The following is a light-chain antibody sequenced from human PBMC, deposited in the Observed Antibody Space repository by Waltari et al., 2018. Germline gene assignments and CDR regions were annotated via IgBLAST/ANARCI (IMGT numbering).Light chain of an antibody. CDR2: GAS. Sequence: EIVLTPSPGSLSSSPGERVTLSCRASQSVSRALAWYQQKPGQDPRLLIFGASNRATGIPDRFSGSGSETDFSLTISRLEPEDFAVYYCQHYVRLPATFGRGTKVEIK. J-gene: IGKJ1*01. CDR1: QSVSRA. CDR3: QHYVRLPAT. V-gene: IGKV3-20*01.